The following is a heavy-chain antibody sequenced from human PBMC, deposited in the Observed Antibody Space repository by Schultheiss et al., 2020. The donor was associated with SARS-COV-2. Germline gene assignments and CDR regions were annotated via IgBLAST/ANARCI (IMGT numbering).Heavy chain of an antibody. Sequence: GGSLRLSCAASGFTFSDYYMSWIRQAPGKGLEWVANIKQDGSEKYYVDSVKGRFTISRDNAKNSLYLQMNSLRAEDTAVYYCARDGVRAYSYGPYYYYYYMDVWGKGTTVTVSS. J-gene: IGHJ6*03. V-gene: IGHV3-7*03. CDR2: IKQDGSEK. D-gene: IGHD5-18*01. CDR3: ARDGVRAYSYGPYYYYYYMDV. CDR1: GFTFSDYY.